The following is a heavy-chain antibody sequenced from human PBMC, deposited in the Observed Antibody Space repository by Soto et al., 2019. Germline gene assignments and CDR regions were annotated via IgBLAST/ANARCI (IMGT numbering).Heavy chain of an antibody. CDR3: ARAARKLGNFFDY. D-gene: IGHD7-27*01. CDR1: GGSISSGGYY. V-gene: IGHV4-31*03. J-gene: IGHJ4*02. Sequence: SETLSLTCTVSGGSISSGGYYWSWIRQHPGKGLEWIGYIYYSGSTYYNPSLKSRVTISVDTSKNQFSLKLSSVTAADTAVYYCARAARKLGNFFDYWGQGTLVTVSS. CDR2: IYYSGST.